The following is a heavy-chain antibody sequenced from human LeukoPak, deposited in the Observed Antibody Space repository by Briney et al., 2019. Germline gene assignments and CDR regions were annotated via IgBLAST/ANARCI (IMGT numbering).Heavy chain of an antibody. J-gene: IGHJ5*02. CDR1: GGSISSYY. D-gene: IGHD3-10*01. CDR2: IYYSGST. Sequence: SETLSLTCTVSGGSISSYYWSRIRQPPGKGLEWIGYIYYSGSTNCNPSLKSRVTISVDTSKNQFSLKLSSVTAADTAVYYCARDSGDWFDPWGQGTLVTVSS. V-gene: IGHV4-59*01. CDR3: ARDSGDWFDP.